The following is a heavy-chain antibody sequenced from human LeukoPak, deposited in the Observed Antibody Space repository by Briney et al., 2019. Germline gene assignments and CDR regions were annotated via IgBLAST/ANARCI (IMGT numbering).Heavy chain of an antibody. Sequence: PGVTLRLLHAASVLTLGPYAMHGARQRRGKGLEDGTHINADGGRTFCADAVEGGLTISRDNSKDSLHWQMNGLTTQHTALYYCGTWAFYHSLVVWGQGAKVAVCS. CDR3: GTWAFYHSLVV. V-gene: IGHV3-43*02. J-gene: IGHJ6*02. CDR1: VLTLGPYA. D-gene: IGHD2/OR15-2a*01. CDR2: INADGGRT.